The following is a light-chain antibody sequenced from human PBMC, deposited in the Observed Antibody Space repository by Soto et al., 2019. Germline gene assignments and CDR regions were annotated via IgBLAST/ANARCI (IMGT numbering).Light chain of an antibody. J-gene: IGKJ1*01. V-gene: IGKV1-5*01. CDR2: DAS. CDR3: QKYSSYSRK. Sequence: DIQMTHSPYALSASVVDRVTITFLASQCISTWLAWYQQKPGTAPKLLIYDASSLESGVPSRFSGSGSGTAFTLTISSLQPDDYATYYCQKYSSYSRKFGQGTKVDIK. CDR1: QCISTW.